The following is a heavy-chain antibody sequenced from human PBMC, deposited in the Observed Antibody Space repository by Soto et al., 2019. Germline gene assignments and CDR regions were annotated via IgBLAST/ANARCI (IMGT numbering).Heavy chain of an antibody. Sequence: ASVKVSCKASGYTFTGYYMHWVRQAPGQGLEWLGWINPNSGGTNYAQKFQGRVTMTRDTSISTAYMELNRLRSDDTAEYYSAGRRPFGGVIVKNDQYYYGMDDWGQGTTVTVAS. CDR3: AGRRPFGGVIVKNDQYYYGMDD. J-gene: IGHJ6*02. D-gene: IGHD3-16*02. V-gene: IGHV1-2*02. CDR2: INPNSGGT. CDR1: GYTFTGYY.